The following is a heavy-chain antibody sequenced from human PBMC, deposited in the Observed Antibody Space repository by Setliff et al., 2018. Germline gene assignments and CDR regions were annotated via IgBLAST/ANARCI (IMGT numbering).Heavy chain of an antibody. V-gene: IGHV1-69*06. J-gene: IGHJ6*03. CDR2: IIPIFGTA. CDR1: GYSFSTYA. Sequence: SVKVSCKASGYSFSTYAMHWVRQAPGQRLEWMGRIIPIFGTANYAQKFQGRVTITADKSTSTAYMELSSLRSEDTAVYYCARGRHPPWSGYPYYYMDVWGKGTTVTVSS. CDR3: ARGRHPPWSGYPYYYMDV. D-gene: IGHD3-3*01.